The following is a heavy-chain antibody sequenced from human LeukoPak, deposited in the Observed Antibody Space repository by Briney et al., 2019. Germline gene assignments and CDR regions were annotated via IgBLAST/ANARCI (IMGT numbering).Heavy chain of an antibody. J-gene: IGHJ4*02. CDR3: ARNLPMLF. D-gene: IGHD3-10*02. CDR1: GFTVSSNY. CDR2: IYSDSST. Sequence: GGSLRLSCAASGFTVSSNYMSCVRQAPGKGLEWVSVIYSDSSTYYADSVKGRFTISRDKSKNTLYLQMNSLRAEDTAMYYCARNLPMLFGGPGTLVTVSS. V-gene: IGHV3-53*01.